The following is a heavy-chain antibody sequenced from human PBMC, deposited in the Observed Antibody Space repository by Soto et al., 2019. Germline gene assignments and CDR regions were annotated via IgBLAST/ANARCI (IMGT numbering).Heavy chain of an antibody. CDR3: ARDPSPYYYDSSGYPDC. J-gene: IGHJ4*02. CDR1: GGTFSSYA. V-gene: IGHV1-69*06. Sequence: QVQLVQSGAEVKKPGSSVKVSCKASGGTFSSYAISWVRQAPGQGLEWMGGIIPIFGTANYAQKFQGRVKITADKSTSTADMELSSLRSEDTAVYYCARDPSPYYYDSSGYPDCWGQGTLVTVSS. CDR2: IIPIFGTA. D-gene: IGHD3-22*01.